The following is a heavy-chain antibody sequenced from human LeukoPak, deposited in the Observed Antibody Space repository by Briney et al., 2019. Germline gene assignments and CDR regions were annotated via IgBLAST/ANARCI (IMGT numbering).Heavy chain of an antibody. J-gene: IGHJ4*02. D-gene: IGHD3-3*01. CDR2: IRFDGSNK. Sequence: GGSLRLSCAASGYTFSYYGMHWVRQAPGKGLEWVAFIRFDGSNKYYADSVKGRFTISRDNSKNTLYLQMNSLRAEDAAVYYCAKDYDFWSGYYSPTRGYFDYWGQGTLVTVSS. V-gene: IGHV3-30*02. CDR1: GYTFSYYG. CDR3: AKDYDFWSGYYSPTRGYFDY.